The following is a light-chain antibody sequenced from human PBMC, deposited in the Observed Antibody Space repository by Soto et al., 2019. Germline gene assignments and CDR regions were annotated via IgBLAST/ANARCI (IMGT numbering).Light chain of an antibody. CDR1: QNIADF. Sequence: DIQMTQSPSSLSASVGHRVTVTCRASQNIADFLSWYQQKPGKAPNLLIYAASNLQVGVPSRFRGSGSGTDFTLTISSLQPEDSATYYCHQSYTTPHTFGQGTKVEI. J-gene: IGKJ2*01. CDR2: AAS. V-gene: IGKV1-39*01. CDR3: HQSYTTPHT.